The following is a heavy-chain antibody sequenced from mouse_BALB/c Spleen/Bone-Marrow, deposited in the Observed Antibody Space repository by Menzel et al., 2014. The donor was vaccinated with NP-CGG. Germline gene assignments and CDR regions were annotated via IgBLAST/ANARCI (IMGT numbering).Heavy chain of an antibody. D-gene: IGHD2-2*01. Sequence: VQLQQSGAELAKPGASVKMSCKASGYTFTSYWMHWVKQRPGQGLEWIGYINPSTGYTEYNQKFKDKATLTADKSTSTAYMQLSSLTSEDSAVYYCARYHYGYDGFAYWAKGLWSLSLQ. V-gene: IGHV1-7*01. CDR2: INPSTGYT. J-gene: IGHJ3*01. CDR1: GYTFTSYW. CDR3: ARYHYGYDGFAY.